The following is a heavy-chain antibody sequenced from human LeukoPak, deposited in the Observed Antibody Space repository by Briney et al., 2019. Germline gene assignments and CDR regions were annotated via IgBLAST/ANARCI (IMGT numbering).Heavy chain of an antibody. D-gene: IGHD6-13*01. CDR1: GFTFSDYY. CDR2: ISSSGSTI. J-gene: IGHJ6*02. CDR3: AKGTYSSPYYYYGMDV. Sequence: GGSLRLSCAASGFTFSDYYMSWIRQAPGKGLEWVSYISSSGSTIYYADSVKGRFTISRDNAKNSLYLQMNSLRAEDTAVYYCAKGTYSSPYYYYGMDVWGQGTTVTVSS. V-gene: IGHV3-11*01.